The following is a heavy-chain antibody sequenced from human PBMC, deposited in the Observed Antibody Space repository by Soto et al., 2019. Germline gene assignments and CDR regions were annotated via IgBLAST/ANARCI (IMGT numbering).Heavy chain of an antibody. CDR1: GFTFSSYA. CDR2: FSGSGGST. Sequence: PGGSLRLSCAASGFTFSSYAMSWVRQAPGKGLEWVSAFSGSGGSTYYADSVKGRFTISRDNSKNTLYLQMNSLRAEDTAVYYCAKDFPPGAAQNNWFDPWGQGTLVTVSS. V-gene: IGHV3-23*01. J-gene: IGHJ5*02. CDR3: AKDFPPGAAQNNWFDP. D-gene: IGHD1-26*01.